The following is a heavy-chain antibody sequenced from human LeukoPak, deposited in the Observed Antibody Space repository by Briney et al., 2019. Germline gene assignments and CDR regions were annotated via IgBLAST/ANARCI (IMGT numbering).Heavy chain of an antibody. CDR3: ARGIESYGDYGY. CDR1: GGSFSGYY. D-gene: IGHD4-17*01. CDR2: IYHSGST. J-gene: IGHJ4*02. V-gene: IGHV4-34*01. Sequence: SETLSLTCAVYGGSFSGYYWSWIRQPPGKGLEWIGQIYHSGSTKYNGSLKSRVTISVDTSKNQFSLKLNSVTAADTAVYYCARGIESYGDYGYWGQGILVTVSS.